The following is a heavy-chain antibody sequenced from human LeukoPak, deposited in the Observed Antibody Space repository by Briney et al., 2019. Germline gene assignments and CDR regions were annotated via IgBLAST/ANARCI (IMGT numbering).Heavy chain of an antibody. CDR3: ARGYSYGNNYYYYGMDV. CDR2: MNPNSGNT. J-gene: IGHJ6*02. D-gene: IGHD5-18*01. V-gene: IGHV1-8*01. Sequence: ASVKVSCKASGYTFPSYDINWVRQAAGQGLEGMGWMNPNSGNTGYAQKFQGRVTMTRNTSISTAYMELSSLRSEDTAVYYCARGYSYGNNYYYYGMDVWGQGTTVTVSS. CDR1: GYTFPSYD.